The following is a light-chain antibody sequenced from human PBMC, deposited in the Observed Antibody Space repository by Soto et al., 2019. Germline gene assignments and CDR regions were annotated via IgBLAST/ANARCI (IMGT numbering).Light chain of an antibody. CDR3: QQSYRSPYT. Sequence: IQMTQSPSSLSASVGDSVTVTCRASQSINIYLNRYQQKPGKAPTLLIYGASSLQSGVPSRFTGGGSRTEFTLTISSLQPEDFATYYCQQSYRSPYTFGQGTKLEIK. V-gene: IGKV1-39*01. CDR1: QSINIY. J-gene: IGKJ2*01. CDR2: GAS.